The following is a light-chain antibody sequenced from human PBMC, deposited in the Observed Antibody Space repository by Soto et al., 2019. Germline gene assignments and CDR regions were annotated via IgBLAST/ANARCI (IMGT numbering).Light chain of an antibody. Sequence: EIVLTQSPGTLSLSPGDSATLSCRASQSVSSSSLAWYQQKPGQAPRLLFFGVSNRAAGVPDRFGGSGSGTDFTLTISRLEPEDFAVYCCQRYGGSPLTLXGGTKVDIK. CDR3: QRYGGSPLT. J-gene: IGKJ4*01. V-gene: IGKV3-20*01. CDR2: GVS. CDR1: QSVSSSS.